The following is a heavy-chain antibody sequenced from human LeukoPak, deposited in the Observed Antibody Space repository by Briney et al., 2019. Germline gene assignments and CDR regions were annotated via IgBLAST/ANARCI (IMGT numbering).Heavy chain of an antibody. CDR1: GGSINNYY. CDR3: ARVYYGSGSYYNEGYSNWFDP. CDR2: IYYSGTT. Sequence: SETLSLTCTVSGGSINNYYWSWIRQPPGKGLEWIGYIYYSGTTDYNPSLKSRVTISVDTSNNQFSLKLSSVTAADTAVYYCARVYYGSGSYYNEGYSNWFDPWGQGTLVTVSS. J-gene: IGHJ5*02. D-gene: IGHD3-10*01. V-gene: IGHV4-59*12.